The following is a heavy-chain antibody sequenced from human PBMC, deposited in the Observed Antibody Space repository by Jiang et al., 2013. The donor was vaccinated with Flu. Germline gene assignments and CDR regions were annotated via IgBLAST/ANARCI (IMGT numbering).Heavy chain of an antibody. V-gene: IGHV6-1*01. Sequence: QTLSLTCAISGDSVSDNVAAWNWIRQSPSRGLEWLGRTYYRSKWYNDYVVSVKGRITINPDTPKNQFSLQLTSVTADDTAVYYCAWGRDSAFDIWGQGTMVTVSS. CDR2: TYYRSKWYN. D-gene: IGHD3-16*01. CDR3: AWGRDSAFDI. CDR1: GDSVSDNVAA. J-gene: IGHJ3*02.